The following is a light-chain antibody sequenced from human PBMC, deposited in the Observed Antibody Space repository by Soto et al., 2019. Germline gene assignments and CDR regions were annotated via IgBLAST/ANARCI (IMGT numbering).Light chain of an antibody. Sequence: DIQMTQSPSSLSASVGDRVTITCQASQDIKPGKAPKFLIYGASSFQSGVPSRFSGSGSGTDFTLTISSLQPEDFATYYCQQSYSMPLTFGGGTKVDIK. CDR3: QQSYSMPLT. CDR2: GAS. V-gene: IGKV1-39*01. J-gene: IGKJ4*01. CDR1: QDI.